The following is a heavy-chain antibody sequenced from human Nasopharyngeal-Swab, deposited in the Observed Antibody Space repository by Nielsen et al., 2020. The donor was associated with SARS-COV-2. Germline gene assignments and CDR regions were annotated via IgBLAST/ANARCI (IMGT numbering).Heavy chain of an antibody. V-gene: IGHV3-20*04. J-gene: IGHJ4*02. Sequence: GGSLRLSCAASGFTFDDYGMSWVRQAPGKGLEWVSGINWNGGSTGYADSVKGRFTISRDNAKNPLYLQMNSLRAEDTALYYCASTWIQLWLPHYWGQGTLVTVSS. CDR2: INWNGGST. CDR3: ASTWIQLWLPHY. CDR1: GFTFDDYG. D-gene: IGHD5-18*01.